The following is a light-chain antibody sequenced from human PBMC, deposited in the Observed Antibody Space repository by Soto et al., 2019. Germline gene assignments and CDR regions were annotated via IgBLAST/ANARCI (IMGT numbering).Light chain of an antibody. V-gene: IGLV1-44*01. CDR1: SSDVGGYNY. Sequence: QSALTQPASVSGSPGQSITISCTGTSSDVGGYNYVSWYQQVPGTAPKLLIYTDNQRPSGVPDRFSGSKSGTSASLAISGLQSEDEADYYCAAWDDSLNGLYVFGTGTKLTVL. CDR3: AAWDDSLNGLYV. J-gene: IGLJ1*01. CDR2: TDN.